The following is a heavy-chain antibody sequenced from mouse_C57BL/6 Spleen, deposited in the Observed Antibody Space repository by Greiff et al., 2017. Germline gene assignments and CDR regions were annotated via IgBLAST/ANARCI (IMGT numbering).Heavy chain of an antibody. J-gene: IGHJ2*01. D-gene: IGHD1-1*01. CDR3: TGPSYYGSSYGNY. CDR1: GFTFSNYW. V-gene: IGHV6-3*01. Sequence: EVKLMESGGGLVQPGGSMKLSCVASGFTFSNYWMNWVRQSPEKGLEWVAQIRLKSDNYATHYAESVKGRFTISRDDSKSSVYLQMNNLRAEDTGIYYCTGPSYYGSSYGNYWGQGTTLTVSS. CDR2: IRLKSDNYAT.